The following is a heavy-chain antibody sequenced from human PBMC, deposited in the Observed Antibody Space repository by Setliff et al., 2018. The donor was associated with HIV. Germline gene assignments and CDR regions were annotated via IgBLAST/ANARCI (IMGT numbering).Heavy chain of an antibody. CDR1: GYSISNGYY. V-gene: IGHV4-38-2*01. D-gene: IGHD3-10*01. J-gene: IGHJ4*02. Sequence: SETLSLTCALSGYSISNGYYWGWIRQPSGKGPEWIGSIYHSGSTFYNPSLRSRVTISVDTSQDQFSLRLTSVTAADTAVYYCAARNSGNPTRHFDYWGQGTLVTSPQ. CDR3: AARNSGNPTRHFDY. CDR2: IYHSGST.